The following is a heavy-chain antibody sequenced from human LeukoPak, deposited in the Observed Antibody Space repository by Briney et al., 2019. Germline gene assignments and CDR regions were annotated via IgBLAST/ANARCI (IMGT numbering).Heavy chain of an antibody. CDR3: ARDEPGGYFAH. V-gene: IGHV3-7*01. Sequence: GGSLRLSCAASGFTFSRYWISWVRQAPGKGLEWVANIRDDGNEKDYMDSVKGRFAISRDNSKNSLYLQMNSLRVEDTAVYYCARDEPGGYFAHWGQGTPVTVSS. J-gene: IGHJ4*02. CDR2: IRDDGNEK. D-gene: IGHD1-14*01. CDR1: GFTFSRYW.